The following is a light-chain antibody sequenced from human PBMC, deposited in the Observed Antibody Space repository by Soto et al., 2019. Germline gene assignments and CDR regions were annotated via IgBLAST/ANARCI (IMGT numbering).Light chain of an antibody. CDR2: EYN. CDR1: SGSIASNY. CDR3: QSYDSSNLV. V-gene: IGLV6-57*01. Sequence: NFMLTQPHSVSESPGKTVTISCTRSSGSIASNYVQWYQQRPGSSPTTVIYEYNQRPSGVPDRFSGSIDSSSNSASLTISGLKTDDEADYYCQSYDSSNLVFGGGTKLTVL. J-gene: IGLJ2*01.